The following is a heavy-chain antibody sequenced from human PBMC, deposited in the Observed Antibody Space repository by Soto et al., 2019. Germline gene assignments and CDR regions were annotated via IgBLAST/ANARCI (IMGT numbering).Heavy chain of an antibody. CDR1: GFTFSNAW. V-gene: IGHV3-15*07. Sequence: EVQLVESGGGLVKPGGSLRLSCAASGFTFSNAWMNWVRQAPGKGLEWVGRIKSKTDGGTTDYAAPVKGRFTISRXDSKNTLYLQMNSLKTEDTAVYYCTMAYYYDSPDSNWGQGTLVTVSS. CDR2: IKSKTDGGTT. D-gene: IGHD3-22*01. J-gene: IGHJ4*02. CDR3: TMAYYYDSPDSN.